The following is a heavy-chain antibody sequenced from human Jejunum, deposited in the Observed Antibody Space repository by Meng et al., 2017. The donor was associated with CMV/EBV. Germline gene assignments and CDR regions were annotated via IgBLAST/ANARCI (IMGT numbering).Heavy chain of an antibody. J-gene: IGHJ4*02. CDR3: ARDMGYTVTAPFDY. Sequence: SGFTCTSHAMSWVRQAAGKRPEWVSGISGSGPATYYADSVKGRFTISRDNSNNTVYLQMNSLRGDDTAVYYCARDMGYTVTAPFDYWGQGAVVTVSS. CDR1: GFTCTSHA. V-gene: IGHV3-23*01. D-gene: IGHD4-11*01. CDR2: ISGSGPAT.